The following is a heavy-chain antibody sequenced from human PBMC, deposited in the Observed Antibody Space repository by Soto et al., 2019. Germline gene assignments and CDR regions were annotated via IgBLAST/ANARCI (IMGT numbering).Heavy chain of an antibody. V-gene: IGHV1-8*01. Sequence: ASVKVSCKASGYTFTSYDINWVRQATVQGLEWMGWMNPNSGNTGYAQKFQGRVTMTRNTSISTAYMELSSLRSEDTAVYYCARSYSSSSRRVYGMDVWGQGTTVTVSS. CDR2: MNPNSGNT. CDR3: ARSYSSSSRRVYGMDV. D-gene: IGHD6-6*01. J-gene: IGHJ6*02. CDR1: GYTFTSYD.